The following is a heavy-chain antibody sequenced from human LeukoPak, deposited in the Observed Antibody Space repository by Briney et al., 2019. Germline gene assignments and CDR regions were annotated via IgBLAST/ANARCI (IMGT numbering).Heavy chain of an antibody. CDR3: ARAQGDSNDWQPYCFVY. CDR1: GYTFPNYG. Sequence: ASVKVSCKASGYTFPNYGISGVRQAPGQGLEWMGWISVYNGNTDYAQKLQGRVTMTTDTSTSTAYMGLRSLRSDDTAVYYCARAQGDSNDWQPYCFVYRGQGTLVTVSS. D-gene: IGHD6-19*01. CDR2: ISVYNGNT. V-gene: IGHV1-18*01. J-gene: IGHJ4*02.